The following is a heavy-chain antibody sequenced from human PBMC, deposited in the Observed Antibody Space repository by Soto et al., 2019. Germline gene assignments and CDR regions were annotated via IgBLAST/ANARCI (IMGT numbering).Heavy chain of an antibody. D-gene: IGHD5-12*01. V-gene: IGHV4-59*01. CDR1: GGSISSSY. J-gene: IGHJ4*02. CDR3: ARGLTAGGFDLGFDY. Sequence: QVQLQESGPGLVKPSETLSLTCTVSGGSISSSYWSWIRQPPGKGLEWIGYIYDSGSTNYNPSLKSRVTISVDTSKNQFSLKLSSVTAADTAVYYCARGLTAGGFDLGFDYWGQGTLVTVSS. CDR2: IYDSGST.